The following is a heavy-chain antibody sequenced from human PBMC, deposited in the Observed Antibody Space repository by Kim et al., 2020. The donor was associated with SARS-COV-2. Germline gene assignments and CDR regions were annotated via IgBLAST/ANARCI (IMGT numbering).Heavy chain of an antibody. CDR3: ARALVVPAAIFYYYYGMDV. V-gene: IGHV1-69*13. CDR2: IIPIFGTA. CDR1: GGTFSSYA. D-gene: IGHD2-2*01. Sequence: SVKVSCKASGGTFSSYAISWVRQAPGQGLEWMGGIIPIFGTANYAQKFQGRVTITADESTSTAYMELSSLRSEDTAVYYCARALVVPAAIFYYYYGMDVWGQGTTVTVSS. J-gene: IGHJ6*02.